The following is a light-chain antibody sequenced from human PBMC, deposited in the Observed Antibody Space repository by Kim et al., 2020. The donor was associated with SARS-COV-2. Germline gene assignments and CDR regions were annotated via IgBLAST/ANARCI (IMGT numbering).Light chain of an antibody. CDR1: ESVGSW. CDR2: DTS. CDR3: QQYQASPYT. J-gene: IGKJ2*01. Sequence: SASVGDGVTITCRASESVGSWLAWYQQTPGTAPKLLSYDTSTLQSGVPSRFSGSGTGTFFTLAISSLQPGDFATYYCQQYQASPYTFGQGTKLEI. V-gene: IGKV1-5*01.